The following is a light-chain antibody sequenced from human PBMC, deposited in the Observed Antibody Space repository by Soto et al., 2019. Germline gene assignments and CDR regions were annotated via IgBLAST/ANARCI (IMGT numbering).Light chain of an antibody. V-gene: IGKV1-33*01. J-gene: IGKJ5*01. CDR3: QQYDNLPIT. Sequence: EIQMTQSPSSLSAFVGDRVTITGQASQDISNYLNWYQQKPGKAPKLLIYDASNLETGVPSRFSGSGSGTDFTFTISSLQPEDIATYYCQQYDNLPITFGQGTRLEIK. CDR2: DAS. CDR1: QDISNY.